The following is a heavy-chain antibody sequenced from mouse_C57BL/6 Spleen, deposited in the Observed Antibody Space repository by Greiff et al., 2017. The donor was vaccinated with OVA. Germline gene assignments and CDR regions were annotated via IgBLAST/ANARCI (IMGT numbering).Heavy chain of an antibody. CDR2: INPSSGST. CDR1: GYTFTSYT. J-gene: IGHJ2*01. D-gene: IGHD1-1*01. V-gene: IGHV1-4*01. CDR3: TRKEHYGSYGYIDY. Sequence: QVQLQQSGAELARPGASVKMSCKASGYTFTSYTMHWVKQRPGQGLEWIGYINPSSGSTKYNQKFKDKATLTADKSSSTAYMQLSSLTSKDSAVYYCTRKEHYGSYGYIDYWGQGTTLTVSS.